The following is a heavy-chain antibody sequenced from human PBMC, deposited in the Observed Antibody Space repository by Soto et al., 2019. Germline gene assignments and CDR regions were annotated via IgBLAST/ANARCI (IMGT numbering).Heavy chain of an antibody. V-gene: IGHV4-34*01. CDR1: GGSLSGYY. D-gene: IGHD3-3*01. CDR2: INHSGGI. Sequence: PSETLSLTCVVYGGSLSGYYWTWIRQAPGKGLEWVGEINHSGGIRYNSSLKSRVTISVDTSKNQVSLTLYSVTAADTAVYYCARDRQYYHFWRTQKNEGPDGLDVWGQGTKVTVSS. J-gene: IGHJ6*02. CDR3: ARDRQYYHFWRTQKNEGPDGLDV.